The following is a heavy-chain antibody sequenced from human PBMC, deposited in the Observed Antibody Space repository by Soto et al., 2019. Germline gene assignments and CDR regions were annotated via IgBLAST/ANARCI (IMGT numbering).Heavy chain of an antibody. CDR3: ARGFYSSGGGAFDI. J-gene: IGHJ3*02. D-gene: IGHD6-19*01. CDR1: GDSVRSHY. Sequence: SETLSLTCAVSGDSVRSHYWSWIRQPPGKGLEWIGYISYSGSTYYNPALKSRVTISVDTSKNQFSLKLSSVTAADTAVYYCARGFYSSGGGAFDIWGQGTMVTVSS. CDR2: ISYSGST. V-gene: IGHV4-59*02.